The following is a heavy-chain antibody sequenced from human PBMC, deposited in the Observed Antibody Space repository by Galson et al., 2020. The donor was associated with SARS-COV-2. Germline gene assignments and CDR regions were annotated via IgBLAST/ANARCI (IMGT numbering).Heavy chain of an antibody. D-gene: IGHD1-26*01. CDR3: AKMIGYSGSYLDY. V-gene: IGHV3-23*01. CDR1: GFTFSSYA. J-gene: IGHJ4*02. CDR2: IRGNGGST. Sequence: GGSLRLSCAASGFTFSSYAMSWVRQSSGRGLEWITAIRGNGGSTYYADSVKGRFTISRDNSKNTVYLQMNSLRAEDTAIYYCAKMIGYSGSYLDYWGQGTLFTVSS.